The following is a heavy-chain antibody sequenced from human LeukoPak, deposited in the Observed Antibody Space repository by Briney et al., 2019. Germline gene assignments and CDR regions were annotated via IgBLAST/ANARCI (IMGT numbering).Heavy chain of an antibody. J-gene: IGHJ6*03. CDR2: IYPGDSDT. V-gene: IGHV5-51*01. CDR1: RYSFTSYW. CDR3: ARHISSGSYYYYYYMDV. D-gene: IGHD1-26*01. Sequence: GESLKISCKGSRYSFTSYWIGWVRQMPGKGLEWMGIIYPGDSDTRYSPSFQGQVTISADKSISAAYLQWSSLKASDTAMYYCARHISSGSYYYYYYMDVWGKGTTVTVSS.